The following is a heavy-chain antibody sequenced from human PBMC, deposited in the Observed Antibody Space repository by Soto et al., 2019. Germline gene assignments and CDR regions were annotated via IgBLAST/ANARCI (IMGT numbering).Heavy chain of an antibody. V-gene: IGHV4-39*01. Sequence: PSETLSFTCTVSGGSVSSSNYYWGWIRQSPGKGLEWIGSIYYSGSTYYNPSLESRVTISVDKSKNQFSLKVISVTAADTAVYYCARLEGLATISYYFDYWGQGTLVTVSS. D-gene: IGHD3-9*01. CDR2: IYYSGST. CDR1: GGSVSSSNYY. J-gene: IGHJ4*02. CDR3: ARLEGLATISYYFDY.